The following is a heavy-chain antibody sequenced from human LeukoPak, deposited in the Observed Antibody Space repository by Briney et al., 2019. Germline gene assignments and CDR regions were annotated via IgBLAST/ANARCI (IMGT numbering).Heavy chain of an antibody. J-gene: IGHJ5*02. D-gene: IGHD2-15*01. Sequence: RGSLRLSCAASGFTFSNAWMSWVRQAPRKGLEGVGRIKSKTEGGTTDYAAPGKGRFTLSRDDSTNTLYLQMNSLKTEDTAVYSCTTDGYCSGGSCYPNWFDPWGQGTLVTVSS. CDR1: GFTFSNAW. CDR3: TTDGYCSGGSCYPNWFDP. CDR2: IKSKTEGGTT. V-gene: IGHV3-15*01.